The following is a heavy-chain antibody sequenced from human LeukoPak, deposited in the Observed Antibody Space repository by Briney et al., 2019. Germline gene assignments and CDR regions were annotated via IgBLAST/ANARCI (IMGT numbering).Heavy chain of an antibody. D-gene: IGHD6-13*01. CDR3: ARGGWRYSSSWSRGGWFDP. CDR2: INPSGGST. Sequence: ASVKVSCKASGYTFTSYYMHWVRQAPGQGLEWMGIINPSGGSTSYAQKFQGRVTMTRDTSISTAYMELSRLRSDDTAVYYCARGGWRYSSSWSRGGWFDPRGQGTLVTVSS. J-gene: IGHJ5*02. CDR1: GYTFTSYY. V-gene: IGHV1-46*01.